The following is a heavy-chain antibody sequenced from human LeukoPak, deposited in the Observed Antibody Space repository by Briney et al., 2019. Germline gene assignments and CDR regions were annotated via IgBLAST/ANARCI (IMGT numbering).Heavy chain of an antibody. CDR2: ISGSDGTT. Sequence: PGGSLRLSCAASGFTFSSYAMSWVRQAPGKGLEWVSAISGSDGTTYYADSVKGRFTISRDNAKNSLYLQMNSLRAEDTAVYYCARGRVGSCYFGDYWGQGTLVTVSS. J-gene: IGHJ4*02. CDR1: GFTFSSYA. D-gene: IGHD2-15*01. V-gene: IGHV3-23*01. CDR3: ARGRVGSCYFGDY.